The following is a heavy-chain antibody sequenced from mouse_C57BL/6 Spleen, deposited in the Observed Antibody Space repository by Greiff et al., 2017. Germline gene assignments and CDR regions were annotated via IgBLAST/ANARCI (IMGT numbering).Heavy chain of an antibody. J-gene: IGHJ3*01. CDR2: IRNKDNGYTT. D-gene: IGHD2-4*01. V-gene: IGHV7-3*01. CDR1: GFTFTDYY. CDR3: ASGGLYYDYDWFAY. Sequence: DVMLVESGGGLVQPGGSLSLSCAASGFTFTDYYMSWVRQPPGKALEWLGFIRNKDNGYTTEYSASVKGRFTISRDNSQSILYLQMNALSAEDSATYYCASGGLYYDYDWFAYWGQGTLVTVSA.